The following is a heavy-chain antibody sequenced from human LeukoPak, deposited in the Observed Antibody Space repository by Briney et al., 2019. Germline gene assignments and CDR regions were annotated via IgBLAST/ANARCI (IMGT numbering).Heavy chain of an antibody. CDR3: AREGNYYDSSGYYYTGAFDI. J-gene: IGHJ3*02. D-gene: IGHD3-22*01. Sequence: PGGSLRLSCAASGFTFSSYSMNWVRQAPGKGLEWVAVISYDGSNKYYADSVKGRFTISRDNSKNTLYLQMNSLRAEDTAVYYCAREGNYYDSSGYYYTGAFDIWGQGTMVTVSS. CDR1: GFTFSSYS. V-gene: IGHV3-30*03. CDR2: ISYDGSNK.